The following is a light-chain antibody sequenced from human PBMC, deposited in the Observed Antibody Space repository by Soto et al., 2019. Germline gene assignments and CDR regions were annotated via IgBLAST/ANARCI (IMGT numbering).Light chain of an antibody. CDR2: TAS. V-gene: IGKV1D-12*01. CDR1: QDVSSW. CDR3: QHADSPPFT. J-gene: IGKJ3*01. Sequence: DIQMTQSPSSVSASVGDRVTITCRASQDVSSWLAWYQQIPGKAPKLLIYTASSLQSGVPSRFSGSGSGTDFTLTINSLQPEDFATYYCQHADSPPFTFGPGTKVDIK.